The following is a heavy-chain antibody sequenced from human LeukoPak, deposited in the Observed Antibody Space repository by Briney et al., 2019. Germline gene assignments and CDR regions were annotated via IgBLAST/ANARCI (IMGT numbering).Heavy chain of an antibody. V-gene: IGHV3-7*01. CDR1: GFTFSTYW. CDR3: ARYCSGGACYLGEYYFDY. CDR2: IKQDGSEK. J-gene: IGHJ4*02. D-gene: IGHD2-15*01. Sequence: PGGSLGLSCAASGFTFSTYWMSWVRQAPGKGLEWVANIKQDGSEKYYVDSVKGRFTISRGNAKNSLYLQMNSLRAEDTAVYYCARYCSGGACYLGEYYFDYWGQGTLVTVS.